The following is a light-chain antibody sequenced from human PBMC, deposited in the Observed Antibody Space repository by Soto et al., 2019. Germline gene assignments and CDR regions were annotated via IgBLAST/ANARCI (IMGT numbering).Light chain of an antibody. CDR2: DTD. CDR1: TGPVTSGHY. V-gene: IGLV7-46*01. Sequence: QAVVTQEPSVTVSPGGTVTLTCDSSTGPVTSGHYLYWFQQKPGQAPTTLIFDTDKRHSWTPARFSGALLGGKAALTLSGAQPDDEAEYSCLLSYHGGNYVFGNGTKVTVL. J-gene: IGLJ1*01. CDR3: LLSYHGGNYV.